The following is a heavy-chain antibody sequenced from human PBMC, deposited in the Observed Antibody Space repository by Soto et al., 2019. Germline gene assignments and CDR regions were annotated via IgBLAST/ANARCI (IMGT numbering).Heavy chain of an antibody. Sequence: PSQTLSLTCAISGYSVSSNSAAWNWIRQSPSRGLEWLGRTYYRSKWYNDYAVSVKSRITINPDTSKNQFSLQLNSVTPEDTAVYYCARDKNIVVVVAATTYYYYGMDVWGQGTTVTVSS. D-gene: IGHD2-15*01. CDR1: GYSVSSNSAA. J-gene: IGHJ6*02. V-gene: IGHV6-1*01. CDR3: ARDKNIVVVVAATTYYYYGMDV. CDR2: TYYRSKWYN.